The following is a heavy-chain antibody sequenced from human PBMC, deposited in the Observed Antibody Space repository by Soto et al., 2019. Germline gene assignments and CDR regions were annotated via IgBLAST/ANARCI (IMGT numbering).Heavy chain of an antibody. CDR2: IYYSGST. D-gene: IGHD3-3*01. Sequence: SETLSLTCTVSGGSISSGGYYWSWIRQHPGKGLEWIGYIYYSGSTYYNPSLKSRVTISVDTSKNQFSLKLSSVTAADTAVYYCAREGFLEDNSDFMDVWGQGTTVTVSS. J-gene: IGHJ6*02. V-gene: IGHV4-31*03. CDR3: AREGFLEDNSDFMDV. CDR1: GGSISSGGYY.